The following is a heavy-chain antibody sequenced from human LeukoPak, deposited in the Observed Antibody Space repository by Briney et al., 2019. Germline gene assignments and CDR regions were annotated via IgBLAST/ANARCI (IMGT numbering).Heavy chain of an antibody. CDR2: IYPGDSHP. V-gene: IGHV5-51*01. J-gene: IGHJ3*02. CDR3: ARRVNYYDSSGYYYQGAFDI. D-gene: IGHD3-22*01. Sequence: KVGESLKISCKGSGYNFTSYWIGWVRRMPGKGLEWMGIIYPGDSHPRYSPSFQGHVTISADKSVTTAYLQWSSLKASDTAIYYCARRVNYYDSSGYYYQGAFDIWGQGTMVTVSS. CDR1: GYNFTSYW.